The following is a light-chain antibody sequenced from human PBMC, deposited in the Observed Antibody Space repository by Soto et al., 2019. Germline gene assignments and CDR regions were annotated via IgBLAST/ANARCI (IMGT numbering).Light chain of an antibody. CDR1: QSVSSSY. Sequence: EIVLTQSPGTLSLSPGERATLSCRASQSVSSSYLAWYQQKPGQAPRLLIYGASSRATGIPDRFSGSGSGTDFTFTISRLEPEDFAVYYCQQYGSSPPYTFGRGTKLEIK. CDR3: QQYGSSPPYT. J-gene: IGKJ2*01. CDR2: GAS. V-gene: IGKV3-20*01.